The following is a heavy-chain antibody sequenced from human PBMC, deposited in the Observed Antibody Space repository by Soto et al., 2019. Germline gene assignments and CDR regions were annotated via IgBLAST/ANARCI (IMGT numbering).Heavy chain of an antibody. CDR2: FNPDDGEK. CDR1: GYIFTELS. CDR3: ATVVRYTSLYYYYTMDV. J-gene: IGHJ6*02. Sequence: QVRLVQSGAEVKKPGASVRVSCTVSGYIFTELSMHWVRQAPGKGLEWMGGFNPDDGEKIYAQKFQGRVTMTEDTSTDTAYMDLISLRSEDTAVYYCATVVRYTSLYYYYTMDVWGQGTTVTVSS. V-gene: IGHV1-24*01. D-gene: IGHD6-13*01.